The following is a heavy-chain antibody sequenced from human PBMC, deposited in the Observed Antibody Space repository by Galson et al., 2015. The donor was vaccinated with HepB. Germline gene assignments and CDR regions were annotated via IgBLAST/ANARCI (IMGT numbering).Heavy chain of an antibody. CDR3: ATQYGSGSYYFVFDI. V-gene: IGHV1-24*01. Sequence: VKVSCKVSGYTLTELSMHWVRQAPGKGLEWMGGFDPEDGETIYAQKFQGRVTMTEDTSTDTAYMELSSLRSEDTAVYYCATQYGSGSYYFVFDIWGQGTMVTVSS. CDR1: GYTLTELS. CDR2: FDPEDGET. D-gene: IGHD3-10*01. J-gene: IGHJ3*02.